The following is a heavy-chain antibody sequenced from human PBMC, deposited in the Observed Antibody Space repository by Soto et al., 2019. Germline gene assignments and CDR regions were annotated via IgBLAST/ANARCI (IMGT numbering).Heavy chain of an antibody. CDR1: GFTFSSYG. Sequence: GGSLRLSCAASGFTFSSYGMHWVRQAPGKGLEWVAVISYDGSNKYYADSVKGRFTISRDNSKNMLYLQMNSLRAEDTAVYYCAKDRTYCSGGSCYSWFDPWGQGTLVTVSS. J-gene: IGHJ5*02. CDR3: AKDRTYCSGGSCYSWFDP. CDR2: ISYDGSNK. D-gene: IGHD2-15*01. V-gene: IGHV3-30*18.